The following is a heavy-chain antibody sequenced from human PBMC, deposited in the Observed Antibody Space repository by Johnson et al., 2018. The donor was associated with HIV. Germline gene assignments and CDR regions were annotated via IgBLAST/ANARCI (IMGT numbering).Heavy chain of an antibody. D-gene: IGHD5-24*01. CDR2: IYSGGST. V-gene: IGHV3-66*02. Sequence: VQLVESGGGLVQPGGSLRLSCAASGFTVSSNYMSWVRQAPGKGLEWVSVIYSGGSTYYADSVKCRFTISRDNSKNTLYLQMNSLRAEDTAVYYCARDGWGSRGWDDAFDIWGQGTMVTVSS. CDR1: GFTVSSNY. CDR3: ARDGWGSRGWDDAFDI. J-gene: IGHJ3*02.